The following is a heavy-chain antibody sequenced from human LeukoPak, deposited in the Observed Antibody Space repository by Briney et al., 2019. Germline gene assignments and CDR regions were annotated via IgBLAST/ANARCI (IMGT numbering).Heavy chain of an antibody. CDR1: GFTFSSFA. V-gene: IGHV3-23*01. CDR3: TKDLNGDYVGAFDP. D-gene: IGHD4-17*01. CDR2: ITGSHGPT. J-gene: IGHJ5*02. Sequence: GSLRLSCAASGFTFSSFAMTWVRQAPGKGLEWVPSITGSHGPTYNTDSVKGRFTISRDNSQNTLYLQMNSLRAEDTAVYYCTKDLNGDYVGAFDPWGQGTLVTVSS.